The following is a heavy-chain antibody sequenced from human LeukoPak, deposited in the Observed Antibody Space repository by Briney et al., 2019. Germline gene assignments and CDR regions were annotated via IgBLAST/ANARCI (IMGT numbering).Heavy chain of an antibody. Sequence: GGSLRLSCAASGFTFSTYNMNWVRQAPGKGLEWVSYISVSSGTIYYTDSVKGRFTISRDNAKNSLYLQMNSLRAEDTAVYYCARDSPRGSGSYYSDFDYWGQGNLVTVSS. D-gene: IGHD3-10*01. CDR2: ISVSSGTI. CDR3: ARDSPRGSGSYYSDFDY. CDR1: GFTFSTYN. J-gene: IGHJ4*02. V-gene: IGHV3-48*01.